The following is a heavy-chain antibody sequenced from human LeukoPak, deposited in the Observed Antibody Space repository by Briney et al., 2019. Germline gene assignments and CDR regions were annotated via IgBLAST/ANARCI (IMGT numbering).Heavy chain of an antibody. J-gene: IGHJ6*02. D-gene: IGHD2-21*02. CDR1: GFTFSSHA. CDR2: ISGSGGST. Sequence: GGSLRLSCAASGFTFSSHAMSWVRQAPGKGLEWVSAISGSGGSTYYADSVKGRFTISIDNSKNTLYLQMNSLRAEDTAVYYCAKEGQTAVDYYYYGMDVWGQGTTVTVSS. V-gene: IGHV3-23*01. CDR3: AKEGQTAVDYYYYGMDV.